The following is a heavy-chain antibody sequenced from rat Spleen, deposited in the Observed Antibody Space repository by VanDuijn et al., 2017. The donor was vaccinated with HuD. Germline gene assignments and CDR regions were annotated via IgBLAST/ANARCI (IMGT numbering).Heavy chain of an antibody. Sequence: EVQLVESGGGLVQPGRSMKFSCAASGFTFSDYDMAWVRQAPTKGLEWVASISYDGSTTYYRDSVKGRFTISRDNAKSTLYLQMDSLRSEDTATYYCATAGSRISRFAYWGQGTLVTVSS. V-gene: IGHV5-20*01. CDR2: ISYDGSTT. CDR1: GFTFSDYD. J-gene: IGHJ3*01. CDR3: ATAGSRISRFAY. D-gene: IGHD2-7*01.